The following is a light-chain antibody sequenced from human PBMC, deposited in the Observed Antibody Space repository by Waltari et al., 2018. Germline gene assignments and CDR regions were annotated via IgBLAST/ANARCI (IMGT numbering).Light chain of an antibody. J-gene: IGKJ1*01. CDR3: QQYDSVPPT. V-gene: IGKV1-27*01. CDR1: RGITNY. CDR2: AAS. Sequence: DIQMTQSPSSLSASVGDRVTITCRASRGITNYLVWCQQKPGKVPNLLIFAASNLESGVPSRFSASGAGSDFTLTISSLQPEDAATYYCQQYDSVPPTFGQGTKVDIK.